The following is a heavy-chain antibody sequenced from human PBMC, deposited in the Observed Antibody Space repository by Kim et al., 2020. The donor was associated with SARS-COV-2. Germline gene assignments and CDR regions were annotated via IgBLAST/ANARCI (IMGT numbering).Heavy chain of an antibody. Sequence: GGSLRLSCAASGFTFSSYEMNWVRQAPGKGLEWVSYISSSGSTIYYADSVKGRFTISRDNAKNSLYLQMNSLRAEDTAVYYCARDGDYYDILTGYYRLFDYWGQGTLVTVSS. CDR3: ARDGDYYDILTGYYRLFDY. CDR2: ISSSGSTI. D-gene: IGHD3-9*01. J-gene: IGHJ4*02. CDR1: GFTFSSYE. V-gene: IGHV3-48*03.